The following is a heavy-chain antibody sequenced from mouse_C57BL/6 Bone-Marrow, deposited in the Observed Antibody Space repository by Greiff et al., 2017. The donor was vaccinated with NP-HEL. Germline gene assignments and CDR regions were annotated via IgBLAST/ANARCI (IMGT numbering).Heavy chain of an antibody. D-gene: IGHD2-12*01. V-gene: IGHV1-59*01. J-gene: IGHJ3*01. CDR2: IDPSDSYT. Sequence: HVLLQQPGAELVRPGTSVKLSCKASGYTFTSYWMHWVKQRPGQGLEWIGVIDPSDSYTNYNQKFKGKATLTVDPSSSTASMQISSLTSADSAVYVCARWTIITGVCACWGQGALVTVSA. CDR1: GYTFTSYW. CDR3: ARWTIITGVCAC.